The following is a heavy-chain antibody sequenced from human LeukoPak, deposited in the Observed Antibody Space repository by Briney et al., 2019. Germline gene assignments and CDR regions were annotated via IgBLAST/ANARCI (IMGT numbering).Heavy chain of an antibody. CDR1: GYTFTGYY. D-gene: IGHD3-22*01. J-gene: IGHJ5*02. V-gene: IGHV1-2*04. CDR3: ARGPARDYYDSSGHYYGSLANWFDP. Sequence: ASVKVSCKASGYTFTGYYMHWVRQAPGQGLEWMGWIDPNSGGTNYAQKFQGWVTMTRDTSISTAYMELSRLRSDDTAVYYCARGPARDYYDSSGHYYGSLANWFDPWGQGTLVTVSS. CDR2: IDPNSGGT.